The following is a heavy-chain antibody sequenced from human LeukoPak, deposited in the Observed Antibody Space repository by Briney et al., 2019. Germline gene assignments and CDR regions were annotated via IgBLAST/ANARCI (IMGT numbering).Heavy chain of an antibody. J-gene: IGHJ6*02. Sequence: GGSLRLSCAASGFTFSSYAMHWVRQAPGKGLEYVSAISSNGGSTYYANSVKGRFTISRDNSKNTLYLQMGSLRAEDMAVYYCARGLPLRGPYYYYGMDVWGQGTTVTVSS. CDR2: ISSNGGST. D-gene: IGHD3-16*01. CDR3: ARGLPLRGPYYYYGMDV. V-gene: IGHV3-64*01. CDR1: GFTFSSYA.